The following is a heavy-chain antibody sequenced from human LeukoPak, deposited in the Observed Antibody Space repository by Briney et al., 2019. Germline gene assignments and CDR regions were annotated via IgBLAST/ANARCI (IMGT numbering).Heavy chain of an antibody. J-gene: IGHJ4*02. CDR1: GGSISSYY. D-gene: IGHD5-24*01. Sequence: PSETLSLTCTVSGGSISSYYWSWIRQPPGKGLEWIGYIYYSGSTKYNPSLKSRVTISVDTSKNQFSLKLRSVTAADTAVYYCARGARAGYNFEPFDYWGQGTLVSVST. CDR3: ARGARAGYNFEPFDY. V-gene: IGHV4-59*08. CDR2: IYYSGST.